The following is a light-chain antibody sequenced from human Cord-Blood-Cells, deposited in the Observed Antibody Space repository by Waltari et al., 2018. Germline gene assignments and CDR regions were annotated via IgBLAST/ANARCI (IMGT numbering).Light chain of an antibody. CDR1: SLRSYY. J-gene: IGLJ3*02. CDR2: GKN. V-gene: IGLV3-19*01. Sequence: SSELTQDHAVSVALGKTVRITCQGDSLRSYYARWYQQKPGQAPVLVIYGKNNRPSGIPDRFSGSSSGNTASLTITGAQAEDEADYYCNSRDSSGNLVFGGGTKLTVL. CDR3: NSRDSSGNLV.